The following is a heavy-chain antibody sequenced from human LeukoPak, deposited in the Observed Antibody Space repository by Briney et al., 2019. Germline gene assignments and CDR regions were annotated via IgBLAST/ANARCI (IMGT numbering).Heavy chain of an antibody. Sequence: PSETLSLTCTVSGGSISSSSYYWGWIRQPPGKGLEWIGSIYYSGSTYYNPSLKSRVTISVDTSKNQFSLKLSSVTAADTAVYYCARPSEPGGGGDFDYWGQGTLVTVSS. CDR1: GGSISSSSYY. CDR2: IYYSGST. CDR3: ARPSEPGGGGDFDY. V-gene: IGHV4-39*01. D-gene: IGHD1-14*01. J-gene: IGHJ4*02.